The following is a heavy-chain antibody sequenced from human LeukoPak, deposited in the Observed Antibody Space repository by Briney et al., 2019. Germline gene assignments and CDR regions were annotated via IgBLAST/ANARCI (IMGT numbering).Heavy chain of an antibody. Sequence: GASVKVSCKTSGYTFTSYNMHWVRQAPGQGLEWMGIINPSGGGTSYAQKLQGRVTMTRDTSTNTVYMELSSLRSEDTAVYYRARDNRGWSFDYWGQGTLGTVSS. J-gene: IGHJ4*02. CDR2: INPSGGGT. D-gene: IGHD6-19*01. CDR1: GYTFTSYN. V-gene: IGHV1-46*01. CDR3: ARDNRGWSFDY.